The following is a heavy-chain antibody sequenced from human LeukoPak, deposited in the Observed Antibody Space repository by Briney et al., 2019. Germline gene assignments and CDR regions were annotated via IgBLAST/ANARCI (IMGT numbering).Heavy chain of an antibody. CDR1: GFTVSSNS. Sequence: GGSLRLSCAASGFTVSSNSMTWVRQAPGKGLEWVSIIYNGGATYYADSVKGRFTISRDESKNTVCLQMSSLRVDDTAIYFCAKVKSATTVTTFTDYWGQGTLVTVSS. D-gene: IGHD4-17*01. V-gene: IGHV3-53*01. J-gene: IGHJ4*02. CDR2: IYNGGAT. CDR3: AKVKSATTVTTFTDY.